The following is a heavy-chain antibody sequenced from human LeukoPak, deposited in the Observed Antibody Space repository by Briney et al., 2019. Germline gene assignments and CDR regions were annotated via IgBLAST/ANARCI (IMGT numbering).Heavy chain of an antibody. D-gene: IGHD3-22*01. Sequence: GGSLRLSCAASGFTFSSYSMNWVRQAPGKGLEWVSSISSSSSYIYYADSVKGRFTISRDNAKNSLYLQMNSLRAEDTAVYYCAKDPSLSSGYYYVPLGFDYWGQGTLVTVSS. CDR1: GFTFSSYS. J-gene: IGHJ4*02. CDR2: ISSSSSYI. V-gene: IGHV3-21*04. CDR3: AKDPSLSSGYYYVPLGFDY.